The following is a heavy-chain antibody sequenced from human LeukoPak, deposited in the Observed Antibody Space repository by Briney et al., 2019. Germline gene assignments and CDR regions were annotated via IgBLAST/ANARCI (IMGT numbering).Heavy chain of an antibody. CDR3: AKDMRSSRGPGDWYFDL. CDR2: ISGDSGST. D-gene: IGHD2-15*01. V-gene: IGHV3-43*02. CDR1: GFTFDDYA. Sequence: GGSLRLSCAASGFTFDDYAMHWVRQAPGKGLEWVSLISGDSGSTYYADSVKGRFTISRDNSKNSLYLQMNSLRTEDTALYYCAKDMRSSRGPGDWYFDLWGRGTLVTVSS. J-gene: IGHJ2*01.